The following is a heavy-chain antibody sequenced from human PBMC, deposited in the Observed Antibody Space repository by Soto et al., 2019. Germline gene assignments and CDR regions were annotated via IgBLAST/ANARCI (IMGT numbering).Heavy chain of an antibody. CDR3: TTDKSY. CDR2: IKSETDGGAT. V-gene: IGHV3-15*07. CDR1: GFIVSNAW. Sequence: EVQLVESGGGLVKPGGSLRLSCAASGFIVSNAWVNWVRQAPGKGLEWVGRIKSETDGGATDYGTPVEGRFTISRDDSKSTLYLQMNSLKTEDTAVYYCTTDKSYWGQGTLGTVSA. J-gene: IGHJ4*02.